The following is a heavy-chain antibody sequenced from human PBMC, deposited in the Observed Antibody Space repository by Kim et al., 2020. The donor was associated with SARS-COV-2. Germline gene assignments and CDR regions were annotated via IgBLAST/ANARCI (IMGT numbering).Heavy chain of an antibody. CDR1: GFTFSIYA. CDR2: ISGNGANT. Sequence: GGSLRLSCAASGFTFSIYAMAWVRQAPGKGLEWVSTISGNGANTYYADSVKGRFTISRDNSKNTLYLQVNSLRAEDTAVYYCAKLTPTTTSKWLDPWGQGTLVTVSS. CDR3: AKLTPTTTSKWLDP. D-gene: IGHD5-12*01. J-gene: IGHJ5*02. V-gene: IGHV3-23*01.